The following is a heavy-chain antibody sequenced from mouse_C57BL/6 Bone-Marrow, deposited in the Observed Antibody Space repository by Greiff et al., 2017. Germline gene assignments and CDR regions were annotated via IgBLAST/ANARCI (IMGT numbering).Heavy chain of an antibody. J-gene: IGHJ2*01. CDR3: ARRSYYSNFSSYYFDY. CDR1: GYAFSSSW. Sequence: VQLQQSGPELVKPGASVKISCKASGYAFSSSWMNWVKQRPGKGLEWIGRIYPGDGDTNYNGKFKGKATLTADKSSSTAYMQLSSLTSEDSAVYFCARRSYYSNFSSYYFDYWGQGTTLTVSS. V-gene: IGHV1-82*01. CDR2: IYPGDGDT. D-gene: IGHD2-5*01.